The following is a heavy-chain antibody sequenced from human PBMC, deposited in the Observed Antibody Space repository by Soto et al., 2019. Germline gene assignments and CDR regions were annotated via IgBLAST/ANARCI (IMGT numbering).Heavy chain of an antibody. V-gene: IGHV1-18*01. Sequence: ASVKVSCKASGYTFTSYGISWVRQAPGQGLEWMGWISAYNGNTNYAQKLQGRVTMTTDTSTSTAYMELRSLRSDDTAVYYCARDPPWSSSWMSAAFDIWGQGTMVTVSS. CDR1: GYTFTSYG. CDR3: ARDPPWSSSWMSAAFDI. CDR2: ISAYNGNT. D-gene: IGHD6-13*01. J-gene: IGHJ3*02.